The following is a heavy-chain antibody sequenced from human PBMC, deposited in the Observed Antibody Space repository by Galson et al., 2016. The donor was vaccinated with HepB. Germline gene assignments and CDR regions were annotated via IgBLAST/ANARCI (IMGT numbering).Heavy chain of an antibody. CDR2: FSGRGET. D-gene: IGHD3-10*01. CDR3: AKESGLYYGYFES. V-gene: IGHV3-23*01. J-gene: IGHJ4*02. Sequence: SLRLSCAASGFTFSSHAMSWVRQAPGKGLEWVSSFSGRGETHYTDSARGRFTISRDNSKNTLYLQMSSLRAEDTAVYFCAKESGLYYGYFESWGQGTLVIVSS. CDR1: GFTFSSHA.